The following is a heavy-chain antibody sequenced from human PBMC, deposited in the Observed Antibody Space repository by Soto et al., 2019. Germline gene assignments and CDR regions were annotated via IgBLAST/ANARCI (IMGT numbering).Heavy chain of an antibody. Sequence: QVQLVESGGGVVQPGRSLRLSCAASGFTFSSYGMHWVRQAPGKGLEWVAVISYDGSNKYYADSVKGRFTISRDNSKNKLYLQMNSLRAEDTAVYYCANWGVVLDYAFDIWGQGTMVTVSS. CDR1: GFTFSSYG. J-gene: IGHJ3*02. CDR3: ANWGVVLDYAFDI. D-gene: IGHD3-16*01. CDR2: ISYDGSNK. V-gene: IGHV3-30*18.